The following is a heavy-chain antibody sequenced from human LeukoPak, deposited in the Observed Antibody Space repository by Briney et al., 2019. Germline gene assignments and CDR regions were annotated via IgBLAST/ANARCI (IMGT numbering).Heavy chain of an antibody. Sequence: GGSLRLSCAASGFTFSSYAMGRVRQAPGKGLEWVSTISNSGSSTYYADSVRGRLTISRDNSKNTLYLQMNSLRAEDTAVYYCAKLTEPDWGQGTLVTVSS. J-gene: IGHJ4*02. CDR3: AKLTEPD. CDR1: GFTFSSYA. CDR2: ISNSGSST. V-gene: IGHV3-23*01.